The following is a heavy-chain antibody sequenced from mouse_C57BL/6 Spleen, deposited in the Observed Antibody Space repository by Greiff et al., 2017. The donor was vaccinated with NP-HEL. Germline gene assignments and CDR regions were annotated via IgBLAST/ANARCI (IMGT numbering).Heavy chain of an antibody. CDR1: GYSFTDYN. CDR2: INPNYGTT. D-gene: IGHD1-1*01. V-gene: IGHV1-39*01. J-gene: IGHJ2*01. Sequence: EVHLVESGPELVKPGASVKISCKASGYSFTDYNMNWVKQSNGKSLEWIGVINPNYGTTSYNQKFKGKATLTVDQSSSTAYMQLNSLTSEDSAVYYCARGRTVVKYFDYWGQGTTLTVSS. CDR3: ARGRTVVKYFDY.